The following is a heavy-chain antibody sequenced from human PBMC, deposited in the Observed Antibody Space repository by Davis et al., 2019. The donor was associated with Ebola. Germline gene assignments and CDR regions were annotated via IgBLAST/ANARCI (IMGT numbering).Heavy chain of an antibody. V-gene: IGHV5-10-1*01. CDR3: AIRGPTLADLDYFED. D-gene: IGHD3-16*01. CDR2: IDHSDAYA. CDR1: GYTFSNYY. J-gene: IGHJ4*02. Sequence: GGSLRPPCQPSGYTFSNYYINWVRHMPGKGLEWMGRIDHSDAYANYSPSFQGHVTISTDKSLNTAYLEWRSLEASDTAMYYCAIRGPTLADLDYFEDWGQGTLVTVSS.